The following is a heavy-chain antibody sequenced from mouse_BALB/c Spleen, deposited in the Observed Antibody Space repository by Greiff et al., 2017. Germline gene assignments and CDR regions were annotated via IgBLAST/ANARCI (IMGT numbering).Heavy chain of an antibody. CDR3: AHYYGYGADGGEGK. Sequence: QVQLQQPGAELVKPGASVKLSCKASGYTFTSYWMHWVKQRPGQGLECIGEIDPSDSYTNYNQKFKGKATLTVDKSSSTAYMQLSSLTSEDSAVYYCAHYYGYGADGGEGKRGT. V-gene: IGHV1-69*02. CDR2: IDPSDSYT. J-gene: IGHJ1*03. CDR1: GYTFTSYW. D-gene: IGHD1-2*01.